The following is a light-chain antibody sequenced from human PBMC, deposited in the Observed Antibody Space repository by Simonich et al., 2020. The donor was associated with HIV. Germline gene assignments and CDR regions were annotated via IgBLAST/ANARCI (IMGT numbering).Light chain of an antibody. CDR3: CSYAGSSTWV. CDR1: NSNIGAGYD. CDR2: GNR. J-gene: IGLJ3*02. Sequence: QSVLTQPPSASGTPGQRVTISCAGSNSNIGAGYDVHWYQQFPGTAPKLLIYGNRNRPSGVPDRFSGSKSDTSASLAITGLQAEDEADYYCCSYAGSSTWVFGGGTKLTVL. V-gene: IGLV1-40*01.